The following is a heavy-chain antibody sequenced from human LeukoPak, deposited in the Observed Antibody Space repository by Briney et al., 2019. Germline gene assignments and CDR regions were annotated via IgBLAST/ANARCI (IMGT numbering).Heavy chain of an antibody. V-gene: IGHV5-51*01. J-gene: IGHJ5*02. Sequence: GESLKISCKGSGYSFTSYWIGWVRQIPGKGLEWMGIIYPCDSDTRYSPSFQGQVTISADKSISTAYLQWSSLKASDTAMYYCARRDKPHYYDSSGYYNWFDPWGQGTLVTVSS. CDR1: GYSFTSYW. CDR3: ARRDKPHYYDSSGYYNWFDP. D-gene: IGHD3-22*01. CDR2: IYPCDSDT.